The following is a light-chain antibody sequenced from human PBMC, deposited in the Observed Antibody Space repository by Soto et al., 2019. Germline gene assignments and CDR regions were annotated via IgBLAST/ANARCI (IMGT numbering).Light chain of an antibody. Sequence: EIVMTQSPATLSVSPGERATLSCRASQSVSSNLAWYQKKPGQAPRLLIYGASTRATGIPTRFSGSGSGTEFTLNISTLQSEDLAVYYCQQYNNWWTFGQGTRVEIK. CDR1: QSVSSN. J-gene: IGKJ1*01. CDR3: QQYNNWWT. CDR2: GAS. V-gene: IGKV3-15*01.